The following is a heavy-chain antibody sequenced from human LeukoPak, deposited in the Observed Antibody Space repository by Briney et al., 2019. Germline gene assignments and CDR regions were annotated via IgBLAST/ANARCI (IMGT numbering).Heavy chain of an antibody. D-gene: IGHD2-15*01. CDR3: ARDYSAEKSFDY. CDR2: ISSSGSTI. V-gene: IGHV3-11*01. J-gene: IGHJ4*02. Sequence: KPGGSLRLSCAASGFTLSDYYMSWIRQAPGKGLEWVSYISSSGSTIYYADSVKGRFTISRDNAKNSLYLQMNSLRAEDTAVYYCARDYSAEKSFDYWGQGTLVTVSS. CDR1: GFTLSDYY.